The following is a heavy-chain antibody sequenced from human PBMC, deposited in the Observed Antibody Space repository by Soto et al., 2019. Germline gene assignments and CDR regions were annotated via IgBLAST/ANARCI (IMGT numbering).Heavy chain of an antibody. J-gene: IGHJ6*02. V-gene: IGHV4-4*02. CDR1: GGSISSSNW. D-gene: IGHD1-7*01. Sequence: PSEPLSLTCAVSGGSISSSNWWSWVRQPPGKGLEWIGEIYHSGSTNYNPSLKSRVTISVDKSKNQFSLKLSSVTAADTAVYYCAGRYITGTTYYYYGMDVWGQGTTVTVSS. CDR2: IYHSGST. CDR3: AGRYITGTTYYYYGMDV.